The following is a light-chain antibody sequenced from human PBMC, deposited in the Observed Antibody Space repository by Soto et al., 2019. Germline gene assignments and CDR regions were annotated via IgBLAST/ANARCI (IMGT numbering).Light chain of an antibody. V-gene: IGLV4-69*01. CDR2: LKSDGSH. CDR1: SGHNTYS. J-gene: IGLJ2*01. CDR3: QTWATDIQV. Sequence: QLVLTQSPSASASLGASVKLTCTLSSGHNTYSIAWHQQQPEKGPRFLMKLKSDGSHSRGDGIPDRFSGSSSGAERYLTISSLQSEDEADYYCQTWATDIQVFGGGTQLTVL.